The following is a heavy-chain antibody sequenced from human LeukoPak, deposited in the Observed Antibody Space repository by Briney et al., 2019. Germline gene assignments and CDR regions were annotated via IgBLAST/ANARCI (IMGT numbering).Heavy chain of an antibody. J-gene: IGHJ4*02. CDR1: GGSFSGYY. CDR3: ARGLGRRWLQTRGYFDY. D-gene: IGHD5-24*01. CDR2: INHSGST. Sequence: PSETLSLTCAVYGGSFSGYYWSWIRQPPGKGLEWIGEINHSGSTNYNPSLKSRVTISVDTSKNQFSLKLSSVTAADTAVYYCARGLGRRWLQTRGYFDYWGQGTLVTVSS. V-gene: IGHV4-34*01.